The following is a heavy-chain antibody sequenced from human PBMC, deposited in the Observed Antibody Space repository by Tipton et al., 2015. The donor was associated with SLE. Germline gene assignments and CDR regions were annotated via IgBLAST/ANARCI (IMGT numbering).Heavy chain of an antibody. Sequence: TLSLTCTVSGGSISSRSYYWGWIRQPPGKGLEWIGMIYYSGSTYYNPSLKSRVTISVDTSKNQISLKLISVTAADTAIYYCARGVAGYFHFCYMDVWAKGTTVTIS. CDR1: GGSISSRSYY. CDR2: IYYSGST. CDR3: ARGVAGYFHFCYMDV. J-gene: IGHJ6*03. V-gene: IGHV4-39*01.